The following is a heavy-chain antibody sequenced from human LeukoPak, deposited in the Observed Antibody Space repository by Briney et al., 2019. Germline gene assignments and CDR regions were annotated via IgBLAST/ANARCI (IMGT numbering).Heavy chain of an antibody. CDR3: ARLGVVRGVKYYYYMDV. V-gene: IGHV4-4*09. CDR1: GGSISSYY. Sequence: SETLSLTCTVSGGSISSYYWSWIRQPPGKGLEWIGYIYTSGSTNYNPSLKSRVTISVDTSKNQFSLKLSSVTAADTAVYYCARLGVVRGVKYYYYMDVWGKGTTVTVSS. J-gene: IGHJ6*03. D-gene: IGHD3-10*01. CDR2: IYTSGST.